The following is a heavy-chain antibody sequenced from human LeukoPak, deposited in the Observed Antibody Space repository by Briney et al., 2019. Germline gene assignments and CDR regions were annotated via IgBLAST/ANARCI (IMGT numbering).Heavy chain of an antibody. CDR2: ISSSSSYI. CDR1: GFTFSSYW. V-gene: IGHV3-21*01. J-gene: IGHJ4*02. Sequence: GGSLRLSCAASGFTFSSYWMSWVRQAPGKGLEWVSSISSSSSYIYYADSVKGRFTISRDNAKNSLYLQMNSLRAEDTAVYYCARDTTGTSDYWGQGTLVTVSS. CDR3: ARDTTGTSDY. D-gene: IGHD1-1*01.